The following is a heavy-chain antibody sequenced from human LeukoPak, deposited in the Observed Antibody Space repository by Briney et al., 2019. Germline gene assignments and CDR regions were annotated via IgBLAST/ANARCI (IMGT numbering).Heavy chain of an antibody. CDR1: GYSLSKLS. Sequence: GASVKVSCKVSGYSLSKLSTHWVRQASGKGLEWRGGLDPVDGEDGEIIYAQKFQGRVTMTEDRSADTAYMELSRLRPDDTAVYYCGTRIYGGSSWGYFVFWGQGTLVTVSS. J-gene: IGHJ4*02. V-gene: IGHV1-24*01. CDR2: LDPVDGEDGEI. D-gene: IGHD4-23*01. CDR3: GTRIYGGSSWGYFVF.